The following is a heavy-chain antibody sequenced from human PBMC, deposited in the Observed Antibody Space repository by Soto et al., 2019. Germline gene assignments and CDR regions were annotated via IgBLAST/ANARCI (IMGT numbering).Heavy chain of an antibody. D-gene: IGHD2-15*01. CDR1: CGAIRKYY. Sequence: SLTLSLTSTVPCGAIRKYYWSCIRQPPGKGLEWIGYIYYSGSTNYNPSLKSRVTISVDASKNQFSLKLSSVTAADTAVYYCARGSLVPPNFDYWGQGTLVTVSS. V-gene: IGHV4-59*01. J-gene: IGHJ4*02. CDR3: ARGSLVPPNFDY. CDR2: IYYSGST.